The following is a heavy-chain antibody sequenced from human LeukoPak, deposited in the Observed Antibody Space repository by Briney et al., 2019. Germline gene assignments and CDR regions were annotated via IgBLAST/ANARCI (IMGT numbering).Heavy chain of an antibody. J-gene: IGHJ4*02. Sequence: SETLSLTCTVSGGSYYWSWIRQPPGKGLEWIGYIYYSGSTNYNPSLKSRVTISLDTSKNQFSLELRSVTAADTAVYYCARGRYQLDYWGQGTLVPVSS. CDR3: ARGRYQLDY. CDR2: IYYSGST. V-gene: IGHV4-59*01. CDR1: GGSYY. D-gene: IGHD2-2*01.